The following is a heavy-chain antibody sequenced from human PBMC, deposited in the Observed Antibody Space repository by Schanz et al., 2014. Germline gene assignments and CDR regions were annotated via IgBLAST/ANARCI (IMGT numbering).Heavy chain of an antibody. CDR2: IRYDGRNK. CDR1: GFTFITYT. CDR3: ATEGPRGTRHPINYYYAMDN. D-gene: IGHD6-6*01. V-gene: IGHV3-33*08. Sequence: VQLVESGGGVVQPGGSLRLSCATSGFTFITYTMNWVRQTPGKGLEWVAVIRYDGRNKNFVESVKGRFTISRDNSNNTVYLQMNRLRAEDTAVYYCATEGPRGTRHPINYYYAMDNWGQGTKXTV. J-gene: IGHJ6*02.